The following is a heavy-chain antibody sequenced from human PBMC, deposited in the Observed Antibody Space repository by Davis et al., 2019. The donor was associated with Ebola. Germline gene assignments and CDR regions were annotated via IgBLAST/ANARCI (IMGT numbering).Heavy chain of an antibody. CDR3: ATTYYFDSRDYFDY. CDR2: VNNDGRTT. J-gene: IGHJ4*02. D-gene: IGHD3-22*01. Sequence: HTGGSLRLSCAASGFTFSAYWMHWVRQTPGKGLVWVSRVNNDGRTTTYADAVKGRFTISRDNAKRTLFLQMNSLRAEDTAVYYCATTYYFDSRDYFDYWGQGALVTVSS. CDR1: GFTFSAYW. V-gene: IGHV3-74*01.